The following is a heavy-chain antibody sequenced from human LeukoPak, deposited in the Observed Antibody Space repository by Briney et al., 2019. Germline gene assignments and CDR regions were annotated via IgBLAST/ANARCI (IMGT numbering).Heavy chain of an antibody. CDR2: ISSSSRTI. D-gene: IGHD2-2*01. CDR1: GFTFSSYS. Sequence: GGSLRLSCAASGFTFSSYSMNWVRQAPGKGLEWVSYISSSSRTIYYADSVKGRFTISRDNAKNSLYLQMNSLRVEDTAVYYCVRDPGAGSQLLNYYYYMDVWGKGTTVTVSS. J-gene: IGHJ6*03. V-gene: IGHV3-48*04. CDR3: VRDPGAGSQLLNYYYYMDV.